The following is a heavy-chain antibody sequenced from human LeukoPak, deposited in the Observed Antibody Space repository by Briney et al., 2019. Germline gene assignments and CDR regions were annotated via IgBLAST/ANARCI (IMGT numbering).Heavy chain of an antibody. CDR2: INHSGST. CDR1: GGSFSGYY. D-gene: IGHD2-2*01. CDR3: ARQPRVPAAILNWFDP. Sequence: SETLSLTCAVYGGSFSGYYWSWIRQPPGKGLEWIGEINHSGSTNYNPSLKSRVTISVDTSKNQFSLKLSSVTAADTAVYYCARQPRVPAAILNWFDPWGQGTLVTVSS. V-gene: IGHV4-34*01. J-gene: IGHJ5*02.